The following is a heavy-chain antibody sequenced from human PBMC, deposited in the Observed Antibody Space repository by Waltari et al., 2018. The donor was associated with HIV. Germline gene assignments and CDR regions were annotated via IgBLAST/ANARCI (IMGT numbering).Heavy chain of an antibody. V-gene: IGHV1-18*01. D-gene: IGHD2-21*01. CDR1: GSTFTSYG. J-gene: IGHJ6*02. Sequence: QVQLVQSGAEVKKPGASVKVSCKSSGSTFTSYGFAWVRQAPGQGLEWMGWRSAYNENTNYAPKFQGRVTMTTDTSTTTGYMELRRLRSADTAVYFCASYSPPRGLDVWGQGTTVTVS. CDR3: ASYSPPRGLDV. CDR2: RSAYNENT.